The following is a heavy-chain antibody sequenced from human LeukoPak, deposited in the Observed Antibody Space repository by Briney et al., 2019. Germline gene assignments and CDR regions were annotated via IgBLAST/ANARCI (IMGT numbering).Heavy chain of an antibody. CDR1: GFAFSSYA. CDR3: AKVLYYDFWSGSVGFDP. Sequence: GVSLRLSCAASGFAFSSYAMSWVRQAPGKGLEWVSAISGSGGSTYYADSVKGRFTISRDNSKNTLYLQMNSLRAEDTAVYYCAKVLYYDFWSGSVGFDPWGQGTLVTVSS. V-gene: IGHV3-23*01. D-gene: IGHD3-3*01. J-gene: IGHJ5*02. CDR2: ISGSGGST.